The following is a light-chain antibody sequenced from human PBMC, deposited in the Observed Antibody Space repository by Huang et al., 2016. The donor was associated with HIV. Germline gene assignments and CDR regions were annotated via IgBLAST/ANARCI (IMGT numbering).Light chain of an antibody. CDR3: MQGLRTPRT. J-gene: IGKJ2*01. CDR1: QSLLHSDGNSY. CDR2: LGS. Sequence: DVVMTQSPLSLPVTPGEPASISCRSSQSLLHSDGNSYFDWYLQKPGQSPQLLIYLGSNRDSGVPERFSGSGSGTDFTLKISRVEAEDVGVYYCMQGLRTPRTFGQGTGLEIK. V-gene: IGKV2-28*01.